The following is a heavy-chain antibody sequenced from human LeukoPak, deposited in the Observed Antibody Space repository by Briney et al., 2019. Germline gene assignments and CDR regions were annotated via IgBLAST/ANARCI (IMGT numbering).Heavy chain of an antibody. Sequence: SETLSLTCAVYGGSFSGYYWSWLRQPPGKGLEWIGEINHSGSTNYNPSLKSRVTISVDTSKNQFSLKLSSVTAADTAVYYCARDPVYSSGWTGDYWGQGTLVTVSS. CDR1: GGSFSGYY. CDR2: INHSGST. J-gene: IGHJ4*02. CDR3: ARDPVYSSGWTGDY. V-gene: IGHV4-34*01. D-gene: IGHD6-19*01.